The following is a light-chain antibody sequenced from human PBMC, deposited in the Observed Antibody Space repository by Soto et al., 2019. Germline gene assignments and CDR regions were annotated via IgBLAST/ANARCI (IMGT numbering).Light chain of an antibody. Sequence: DIHLTQSPSFLSASVGDRVTITCRASQGMGSDLVWYQQKPVKAPKLLIYGASTLQGGVSSRFSGSGSGTEFTLTISSLQPEDFATYYCQQLNSYPLTFGGGTKVEIK. V-gene: IGKV1-9*01. CDR2: GAS. CDR3: QQLNSYPLT. J-gene: IGKJ4*01. CDR1: QGMGSD.